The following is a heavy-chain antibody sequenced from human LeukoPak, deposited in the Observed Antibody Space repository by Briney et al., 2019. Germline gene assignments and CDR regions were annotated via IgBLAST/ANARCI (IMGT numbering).Heavy chain of an antibody. CDR2: IIPIFGTA. CDR3: AKGGHHYNPFYN. J-gene: IGHJ4*02. D-gene: IGHD3-22*01. Sequence: SVKVSCKASGGTFSSYAISWVRQAPGQGLEWMGGIIPIFGTANYAQKFQGRVTITADESTSTAYMELSSLRVEDTAIYFCAKGGHHYNPFYNWGQGTLVTVSS. V-gene: IGHV1-69*01. CDR1: GGTFSSYA.